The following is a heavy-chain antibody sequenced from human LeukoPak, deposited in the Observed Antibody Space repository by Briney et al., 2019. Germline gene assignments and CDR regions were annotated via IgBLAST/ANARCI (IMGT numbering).Heavy chain of an antibody. CDR2: IKEDGSEK. CDR1: GFTLTNAW. D-gene: IGHD5-18*01. CDR3: ARGYTCGY. V-gene: IGHV3-7*04. J-gene: IGHJ4*02. Sequence: GGSLRLSCAASGFTLTNAWMSWVRQAPGKGLEWVANIKEDGSEKNYADSVKGRFTISRDNAKNSLYLQMNSLTAEDTAVYYCARGYTCGYWGQGTLVIVSS.